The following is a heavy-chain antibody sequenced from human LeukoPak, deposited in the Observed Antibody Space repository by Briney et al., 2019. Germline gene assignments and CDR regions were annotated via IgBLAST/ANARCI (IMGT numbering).Heavy chain of an antibody. V-gene: IGHV3-30-3*01. CDR2: ISYDGSNK. J-gene: IGHJ3*02. CDR3: ARDLGQEISYAFDI. D-gene: IGHD5-24*01. CDR1: GFTFSYYS. Sequence: GGSLTLSCAASGFTFSYYSMEWVRQAPGKGLQWVAFISYDGSNKYYADSVKGRFTIARNNSKNTLYMQMNSLGPENTAVYYCARDLGQEISYAFDIWGQGTMVTVFS.